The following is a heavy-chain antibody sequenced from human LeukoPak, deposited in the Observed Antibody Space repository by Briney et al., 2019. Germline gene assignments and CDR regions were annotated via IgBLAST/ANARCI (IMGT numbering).Heavy chain of an antibody. V-gene: IGHV3-66*01. D-gene: IGHD6-13*01. CDR1: GFTVSSYA. CDR2: IYSGGST. CDR3: ARSNPPAVKHYYGMAV. Sequence: PGGSLRLSCAASGFTVSSYAMSWVRQAPGRGLEWVSVIYSGGSTYYVDSVKGRFTISRDNSKTTIYLLMNSLRAEETAVCFGARSNPPAVKHYYGMAVWSQGTALTLSS. J-gene: IGHJ6*02.